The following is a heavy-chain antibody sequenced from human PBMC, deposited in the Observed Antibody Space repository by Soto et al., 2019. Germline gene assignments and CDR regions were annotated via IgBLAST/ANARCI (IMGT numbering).Heavy chain of an antibody. Sequence: ASVKVSCKASGDGFSNYGFSWVRQAPGQGLEWMGWISADDGQTNYTKKFQGRVTMTTDTSSSTAYMELRSLRSDDTAVYYCARVWYYDSSGYYAFDYWGLGTLVTVSS. CDR3: ARVWYYDSSGYYAFDY. V-gene: IGHV1-18*01. CDR2: ISADDGQT. CDR1: GDGFSNYG. D-gene: IGHD3-22*01. J-gene: IGHJ4*02.